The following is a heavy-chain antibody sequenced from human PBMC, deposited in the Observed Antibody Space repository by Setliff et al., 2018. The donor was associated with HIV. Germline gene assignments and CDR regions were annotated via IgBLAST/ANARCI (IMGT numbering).Heavy chain of an antibody. Sequence: ASVKVSCKALTFLVTGYNIHWVRLAPGHGPEWLGRINPHNGGTDYAQKFQGRVTMSLDTSTNTVYLELKGLTSDDTAVYYCAKPRIFDSFDVWGPGTVVTVSS. D-gene: IGHD2-15*01. CDR2: INPHNGGT. CDR1: TFLVTGYN. J-gene: IGHJ3*01. CDR3: AKPRIFDSFDV. V-gene: IGHV1-2*06.